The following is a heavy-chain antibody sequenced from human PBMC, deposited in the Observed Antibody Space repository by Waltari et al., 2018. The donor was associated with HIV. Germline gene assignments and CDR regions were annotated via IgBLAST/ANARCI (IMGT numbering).Heavy chain of an antibody. CDR1: GFNFNDAW. D-gene: IGHD3-10*01. J-gene: IGHJ4*02. V-gene: IGHV3-15*01. Sequence: EVQLVESGGGLGKPGESLRLSCVASGFNFNDAWMSWVRQAPGKGLEWVGRIKSKTDGGTIHYAAPVKGRYTISRDDSKNMLFLHMNSLKTEDTAVYFCTTDSESALEFWGQGTLVTVSS. CDR2: IKSKTDGGTI. CDR3: TTDSESALEF.